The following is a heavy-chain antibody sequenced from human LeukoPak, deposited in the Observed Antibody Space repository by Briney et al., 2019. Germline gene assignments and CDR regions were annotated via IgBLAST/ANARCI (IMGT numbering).Heavy chain of an antibody. CDR3: ARDLYYYDTESAFDI. CDR2: ISSSSSYI. Sequence: GGSLRLSCAASGFTFSSYSMNWVRQAPGKGLEWVSSISSSSSYIYYADSVKGRFTISRDNAKNSQYLQMNSLRAEDTAVYYCARDLYYYDTESAFDIWGQGTMVTVSS. CDR1: GFTFSSYS. V-gene: IGHV3-21*01. D-gene: IGHD3-22*01. J-gene: IGHJ3*02.